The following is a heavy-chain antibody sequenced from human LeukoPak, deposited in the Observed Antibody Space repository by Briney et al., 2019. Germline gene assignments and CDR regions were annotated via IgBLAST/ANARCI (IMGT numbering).Heavy chain of an antibody. CDR2: ISYDGSNK. V-gene: IGHV3-30-3*01. CDR1: GFTFSSYA. J-gene: IGHJ5*02. Sequence: PGRSLRLSCAASGFTFSSYAMHWVRQAPGKGLEWVAVISYDGSNKYYADSVKGRFTISRDNSKNTLYLQMNSLRAEDTAVYYCARAPPRVVPAAPHNWFDPWGQGTLVTVSS. CDR3: ARAPPRVVPAAPHNWFDP. D-gene: IGHD2-2*01.